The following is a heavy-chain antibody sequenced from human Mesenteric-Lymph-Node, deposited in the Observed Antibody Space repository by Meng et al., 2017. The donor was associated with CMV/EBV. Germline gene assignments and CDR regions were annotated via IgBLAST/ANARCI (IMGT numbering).Heavy chain of an antibody. Sequence: GESLKISCAASGFTFSNYWMTWVRQAPGKGLEWVANIKEDGSEKYYVDSVKGRFTISRDNAKNSLYLQMSSLRADDTAVYYCARGGRDVSGWTGSYFADHWGQGMLVTVSS. D-gene: IGHD3/OR15-3a*01. CDR1: GFTFSNYW. CDR2: IKEDGSEK. CDR3: ARGGRDVSGWTGSYFADH. V-gene: IGHV3-7*01. J-gene: IGHJ4*02.